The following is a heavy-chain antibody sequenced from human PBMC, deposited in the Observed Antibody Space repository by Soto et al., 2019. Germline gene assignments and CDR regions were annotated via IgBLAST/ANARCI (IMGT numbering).Heavy chain of an antibody. V-gene: IGHV1-69*01. J-gene: IGHJ4*02. CDR1: GGTFSSYA. CDR2: IIPIFGTA. Sequence: QVQLVQSGAEVKKPGSSVKVSCKASGGTFSSYAISWVRQAPGQGLEWMGGIIPIFGTANYAQKFQGRVSITADEATSTGYMELSSLRSEDTAVYYCARGLNWNYPRYWGQGTLVTVSS. CDR3: ARGLNWNYPRY. D-gene: IGHD1-7*01.